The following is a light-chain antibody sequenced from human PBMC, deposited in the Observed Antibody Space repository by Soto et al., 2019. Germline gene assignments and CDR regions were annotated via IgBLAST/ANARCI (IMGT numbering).Light chain of an antibody. V-gene: IGLV2-14*03. CDR1: SSDIGSYNY. CDR2: GVT. Sequence: QSALAQPASVSGSPGQSITISCTGTSSDIGSYNYISWYQQHPDKGPKVIIYGVTNRPSGVSNRFSGSKSGYTASLTISGLQAEDEADYYCCSYTTTTAYVFGTGTQLTVL. CDR3: CSYTTTTAYV. J-gene: IGLJ1*01.